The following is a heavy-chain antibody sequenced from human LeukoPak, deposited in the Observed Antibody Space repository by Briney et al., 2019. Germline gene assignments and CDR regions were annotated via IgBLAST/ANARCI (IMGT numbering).Heavy chain of an antibody. CDR3: ARVLGAYAFDY. CDR1: GFTFSTYR. Sequence: GGSLRLSCAASGFTFSTYRMNWVRQAPGKGLEWLSYISSGSNTIFYADSVKGRFTISRDNAKKSLYLQMNSLRAEDTAVYYCARVLGAYAFDYWGQGTLVTVSS. CDR2: ISSGSNTI. D-gene: IGHD4-17*01. J-gene: IGHJ4*02. V-gene: IGHV3-48*04.